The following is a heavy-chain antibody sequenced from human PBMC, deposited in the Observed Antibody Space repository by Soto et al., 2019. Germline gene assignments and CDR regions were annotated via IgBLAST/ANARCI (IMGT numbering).Heavy chain of an antibody. J-gene: IGHJ4*01. D-gene: IGHD3-22*01. V-gene: IGHV3-30*18. Sequence: VGSLRLSCKVSGFTFSDFGLDWVRQAPGKGLEWVAIRSHDGSKRFYADSVKGRFTISRDNSKNTLYLQMSSLRPEDTALYYCAKTATYVDGYDNTGYSSEDYWGHGTLVTVSS. CDR3: AKTATYVDGYDNTGYSSEDY. CDR1: GFTFSDFG. CDR2: RSHDGSKR.